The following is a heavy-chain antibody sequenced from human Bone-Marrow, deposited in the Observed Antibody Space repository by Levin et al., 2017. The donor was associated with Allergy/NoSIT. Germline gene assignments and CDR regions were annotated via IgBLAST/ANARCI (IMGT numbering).Heavy chain of an antibody. D-gene: IGHD1-26*01. CDR1: GFIFSNYA. CDR3: ARPHSGSYIYSYYGMDV. Sequence: PGESLKISCAASGFIFSNYAMHWVRQAPGKGLEYVSGISYNGDSTYYANSVKGRFTIYRDNSKNMLYLQMGSLRAEDMAVYYCARPHSGSYIYSYYGMDVWGQGTSVTVSS. J-gene: IGHJ6*02. V-gene: IGHV3-64*01. CDR2: ISYNGDST.